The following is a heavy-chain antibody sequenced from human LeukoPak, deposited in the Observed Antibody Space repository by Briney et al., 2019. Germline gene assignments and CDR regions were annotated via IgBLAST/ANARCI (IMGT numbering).Heavy chain of an antibody. CDR2: IIPIFGTA. Sequence: ASVKVSCKASGGTFSSYAISWVRQAPGQGLEWMGGIIPIFGTANYAQKFQGRVTITADESTSTAYMELSSLRSEDTAVYYCARVLPPGVGFLDWLGAFDYWGQGTLVTVPS. CDR1: GGTFSSYA. D-gene: IGHD3-3*02. CDR3: ARVLPPGVGFLDWLGAFDY. J-gene: IGHJ4*02. V-gene: IGHV1-69*13.